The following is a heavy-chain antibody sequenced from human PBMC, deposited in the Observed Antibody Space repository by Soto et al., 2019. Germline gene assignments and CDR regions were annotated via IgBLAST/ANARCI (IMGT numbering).Heavy chain of an antibody. D-gene: IGHD3-22*01. CDR3: TRAYYYDSSGYYRY. CDR2: IRSKAYGGTT. V-gene: IGHV3-49*03. Sequence: PGGSLRLSCTASGFTFGDYAMSWFRQAPGKGLEWVGFIRSKAYGGTTEYAAPVKGRFTISRDDSESIAYLQMNSLKTEDTAVYYCTRAYYYDSSGYYRYWGQGTLVTVS. CDR1: GFTFGDYA. J-gene: IGHJ4*02.